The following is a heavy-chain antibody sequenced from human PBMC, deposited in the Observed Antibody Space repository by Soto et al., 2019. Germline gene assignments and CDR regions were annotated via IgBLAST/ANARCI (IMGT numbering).Heavy chain of an antibody. CDR1: GFTFSTYY. V-gene: IGHV3-74*01. Sequence: GGSLRLSCAASGFTFSTYYMHWVRQAPGKGLVWVSRINSDGSRTNYADSVKGRFTTSRDNAKNTLYLQLNSLTAEDTAVYYYPTEATGSYDWFDPGGQETLVTFS. CDR3: PTEATGSYDWFDP. D-gene: IGHD1-26*01. J-gene: IGHJ5*02. CDR2: INSDGSRT.